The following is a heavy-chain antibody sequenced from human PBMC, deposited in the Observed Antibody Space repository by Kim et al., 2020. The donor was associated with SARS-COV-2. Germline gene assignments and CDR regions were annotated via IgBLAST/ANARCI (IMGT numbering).Heavy chain of an antibody. CDR1: GFTFSSYS. CDR3: ARDKPSSGWSLGPPRAGRFDP. J-gene: IGHJ5*02. CDR2: ISSSSSYI. Sequence: GGSLRLSCAASGFTFSSYSMNWVRQAPGKGLEWVSSISSSSSYIYYADSVKGRFTISRDNAKNSLYLQMNSLRAEDTAVYYCARDKPSSGWSLGPPRAGRFDPWGQGTLVTVSS. V-gene: IGHV3-21*01. D-gene: IGHD6-19*01.